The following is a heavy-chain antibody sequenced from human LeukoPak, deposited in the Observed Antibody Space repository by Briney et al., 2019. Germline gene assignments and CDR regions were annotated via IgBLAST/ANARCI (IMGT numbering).Heavy chain of an antibody. V-gene: IGHV4-59*01. J-gene: IGHJ3*02. CDR3: ARDGYSSGWYAAFDI. D-gene: IGHD6-19*01. Sequence: SETLSLTCTVSGGSISSYYWSWIRQPPGKGLEWIGYIYSSGSAHYNPSLKSRVTMSVDTSKNQFSLRLSSVTPADTAVYYCARDGYSSGWYAAFDIWGQGTMVTVSS. CDR2: IYSSGSA. CDR1: GGSISSYY.